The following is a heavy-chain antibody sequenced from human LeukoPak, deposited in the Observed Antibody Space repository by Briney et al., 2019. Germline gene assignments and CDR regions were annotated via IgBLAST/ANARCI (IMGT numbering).Heavy chain of an antibody. Sequence: GESLRLSCAASGFTFSSYGMHWVRQAPGKGLEWVAVISYDGSNKYYADSVKGRFTISRDNSKNTLYLQMNSLRAEDTAVYYCAKDLGVAAAGIDYWGQGTLVTVSS. CDR2: ISYDGSNK. CDR1: GFTFSSYG. CDR3: AKDLGVAAAGIDY. D-gene: IGHD6-13*01. J-gene: IGHJ4*02. V-gene: IGHV3-30*18.